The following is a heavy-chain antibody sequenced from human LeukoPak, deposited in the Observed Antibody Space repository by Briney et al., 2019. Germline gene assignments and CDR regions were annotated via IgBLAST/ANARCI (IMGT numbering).Heavy chain of an antibody. CDR1: GFTFRIYW. CDR3: ARDPGDIAVIDN. Sequence: GGSLRLSCAASGFTFRIYWVHEVRQAPGKGLVWVSRINSDGSSTSYADSVKGRFTISRDNAKNTLYLQMNRPRAEDTAVYYCARDPGDIAVIDNWGQGTLVTVSS. V-gene: IGHV3-74*01. CDR2: INSDGSST. D-gene: IGHD2-15*01. J-gene: IGHJ4*02.